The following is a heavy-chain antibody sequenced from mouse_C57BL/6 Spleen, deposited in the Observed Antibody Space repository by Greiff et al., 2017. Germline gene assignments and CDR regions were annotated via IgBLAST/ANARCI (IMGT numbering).Heavy chain of an antibody. CDR2: ISYDGSH. J-gene: IGHJ3*01. D-gene: IGHD2-4*01. CDR1: GYSITSGYY. CDR3: ARVDYDWCAY. Sequence: EVKLVESGPGLVKPSQSLSLTCSVTGYSITSGYYWNWIRQFPGNKLEWMGYISYDGSHNYNPSLKNRISITRDTSKNQFFLKLNSVTTEDTATYYCARVDYDWCAYWGQGTLVTVSA. V-gene: IGHV3-6*01.